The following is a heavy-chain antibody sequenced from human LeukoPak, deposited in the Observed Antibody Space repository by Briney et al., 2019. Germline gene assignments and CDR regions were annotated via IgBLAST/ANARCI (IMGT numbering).Heavy chain of an antibody. V-gene: IGHV3-11*01. CDR2: ITSSGSTI. CDR1: GFTFSDYY. Sequence: PGGSLRLSCAASGFTFSDYYMSWIRQAPGKGLEWVSYITSSGSTIYYADSMKGRFTISRDNAKNSLYLQMNSLRAEDTAVYYCARQAVAGTFAFDIWGQGTMVTVSS. CDR3: ARQAVAGTFAFDI. J-gene: IGHJ3*02. D-gene: IGHD6-19*01.